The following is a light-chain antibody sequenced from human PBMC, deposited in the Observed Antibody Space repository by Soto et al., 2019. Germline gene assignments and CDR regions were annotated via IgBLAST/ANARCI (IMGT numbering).Light chain of an antibody. CDR3: SSYTSTSYTSSSSVV. CDR1: RNDVGGYNY. J-gene: IGLJ2*01. CDR2: EVS. V-gene: IGLV2-14*01. Sequence: QSVLTQPASVSGSPGQSITISCTGTRNDVGGYNYVSWYQQHPGKPPKLMIYEVSNRPSGVSNRFSGSKSGNTASLTISGLQAEDEADYYCSSYTSTSYTSSSSVVFGGGTKLTVL.